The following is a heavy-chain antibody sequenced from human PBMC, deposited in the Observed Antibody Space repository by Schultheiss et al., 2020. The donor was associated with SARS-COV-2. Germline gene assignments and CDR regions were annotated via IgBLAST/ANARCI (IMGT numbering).Heavy chain of an antibody. Sequence: SETLSLTCAVSGGSISSTNWWSWVRQPPGKGLEWIGEINHSGSTNYNPSLKSRVTISVDTSKNQFSLKLSSVTAADTAVYYCARAFIAHCSGGSCYRSGHWFDPWGQGTLVTGSS. CDR1: GGSISSTNW. D-gene: IGHD2-15*01. J-gene: IGHJ5*02. CDR2: INHSGST. CDR3: ARAFIAHCSGGSCYRSGHWFDP. V-gene: IGHV4-4*02.